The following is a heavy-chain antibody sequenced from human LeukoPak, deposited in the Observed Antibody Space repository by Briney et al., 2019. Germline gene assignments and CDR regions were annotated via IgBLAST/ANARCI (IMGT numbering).Heavy chain of an antibody. CDR3: AKAMSTDHYDSKGFYRVDFDS. CDR1: GFTFSTYA. J-gene: IGHJ4*02. CDR2: LSDSGGSGGTT. V-gene: IGHV3-23*01. Sequence: GGSLRLSCAASGFTFSTYAMSWVRQAPGKGLEWVSALSDSGGSGGTTYFADSVKGRFSISRDNSKSTLYLQLSSLTAEDTAVYYCAKAMSTDHYDSKGFYRVDFDSWGQGTLVTVSS. D-gene: IGHD3-22*01.